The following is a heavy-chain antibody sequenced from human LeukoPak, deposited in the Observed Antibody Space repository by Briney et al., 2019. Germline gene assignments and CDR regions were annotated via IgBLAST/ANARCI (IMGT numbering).Heavy chain of an antibody. CDR2: IGATGGDL. D-gene: IGHD6-13*01. CDR3: AKYLAAGKFYFDY. V-gene: IGHV3-23*01. Sequence: GGSLRLSCAASGFPFSSYAMTWVRQAPGKGLEWVSAIGATGGDLYYADSVKGRFTISRDNSKNTLYLQIHSLRAEDTAIYYCAKYLAAGKFYFDYWGQGTLATVSS. CDR1: GFPFSSYA. J-gene: IGHJ4*02.